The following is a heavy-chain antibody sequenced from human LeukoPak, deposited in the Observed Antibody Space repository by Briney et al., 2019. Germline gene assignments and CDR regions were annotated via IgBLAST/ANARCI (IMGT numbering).Heavy chain of an antibody. J-gene: IGHJ4*02. Sequence: GGSLRLSCAASGFTFSIYGMSWVRQAPGKGLEWVSSMNSGGRTYYADSVKGRFTISRDNFRNTLYLQMNSLRAEDTAIYYCAKEVVRDYFDYWGQGTLVTVSS. CDR2: MNSGGRT. CDR3: AKEVVRDYFDY. CDR1: GFTFSIYG. D-gene: IGHD3-10*01. V-gene: IGHV3-23*01.